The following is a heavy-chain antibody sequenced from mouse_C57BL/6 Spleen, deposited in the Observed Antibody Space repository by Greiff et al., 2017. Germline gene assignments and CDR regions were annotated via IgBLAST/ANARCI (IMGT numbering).Heavy chain of an antibody. D-gene: IGHD2-3*01. Sequence: QVQLQQSGAELVRPGSSVKLSCKASGYTFTSYWMHWVKQRPIQGLEWIGNIDPSDSETHYNQKFKDKATLTVDKSSSTAYMQLSSLTSEDSAVYYCARFYDGSPYWGQGTLVTVSA. CDR2: IDPSDSET. J-gene: IGHJ3*01. CDR3: ARFYDGSPY. V-gene: IGHV1-52*01. CDR1: GYTFTSYW.